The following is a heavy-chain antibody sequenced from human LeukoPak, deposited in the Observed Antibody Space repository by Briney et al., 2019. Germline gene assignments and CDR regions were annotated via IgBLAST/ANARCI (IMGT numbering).Heavy chain of an antibody. J-gene: IGHJ4*02. CDR3: AIYNRADY. Sequence: GGSLRLSCAASGFTFNNYAISWVRQAPGKGLEWVSVISDSGSNTYYADSVKGRFTISRDNSKNTVYLQMNNLRAEDTAVYYCAIYNRADYWGQGTLVTVSS. D-gene: IGHD1-14*01. CDR2: ISDSGSNT. V-gene: IGHV3-23*01. CDR1: GFTFNNYA.